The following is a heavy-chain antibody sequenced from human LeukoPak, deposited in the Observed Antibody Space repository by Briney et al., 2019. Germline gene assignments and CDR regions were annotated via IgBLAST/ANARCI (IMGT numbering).Heavy chain of an antibody. D-gene: IGHD4-17*01. CDR3: ARVVDHDYGDYYLDY. J-gene: IGHJ4*02. CDR1: GFTVSSND. CDR2: ICSGGST. Sequence: GGSLRLSCAASGFTVSSNDMSWVRQAPGKGLECLSVICSGGSTSYADSVKGRLTISRDNSKNTLYLQMNSLRAEDTAVYYCARVVDHDYGDYYLDYWGQGPLVSVSS. V-gene: IGHV3-53*01.